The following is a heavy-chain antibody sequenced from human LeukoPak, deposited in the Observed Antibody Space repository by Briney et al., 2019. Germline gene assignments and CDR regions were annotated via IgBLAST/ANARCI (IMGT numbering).Heavy chain of an antibody. CDR2: ISSSGSTI. CDR3: ARRRDFFDY. Sequence: GGSLILSCAASGFTLSDYYMSWIRQAPGKGLEWVSYISSSGSTIDYADSVKGRFTISRDNAKNSLYLQMSSLRAEDTAVYYCARRRDFFDYWGQGTLVTVSS. V-gene: IGHV3-11*01. CDR1: GFTLSDYY. J-gene: IGHJ4*02.